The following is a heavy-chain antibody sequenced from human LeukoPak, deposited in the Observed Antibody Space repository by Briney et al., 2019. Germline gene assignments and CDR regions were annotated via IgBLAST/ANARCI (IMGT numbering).Heavy chain of an antibody. J-gene: IGHJ3*02. V-gene: IGHV3-21*01. CDR2: ISSSSSYI. CDR3: ARVPPHSSGWSRHAFDI. D-gene: IGHD6-19*01. CDR1: GFTFSSYS. Sequence: GGSLRLSCAASGFTFSSYSMNWVRQAPGKGLGWVSSISSSSSYIYYADSVKGRFTISRDNAKNSLYLQMNSLRAEDTAVYYCARVPPHSSGWSRHAFDIWGQGTMVTVSS.